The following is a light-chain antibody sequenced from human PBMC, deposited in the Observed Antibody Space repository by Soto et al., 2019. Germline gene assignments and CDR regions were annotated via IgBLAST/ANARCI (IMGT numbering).Light chain of an antibody. V-gene: IGKV3D-15*01. CDR2: GAS. CDR3: QQYNDWPLT. CDR1: QSVSSN. Sequence: EIVMTQSPATLSVSPGERATLSCRASQSVSSNLAWSQQKPGQAPRLLLYGASTRATGIPARFSGSGSGTEFTLTISSLQSEDVAVYYCQQYNDWPLTVGGGTKVEIK. J-gene: IGKJ4*01.